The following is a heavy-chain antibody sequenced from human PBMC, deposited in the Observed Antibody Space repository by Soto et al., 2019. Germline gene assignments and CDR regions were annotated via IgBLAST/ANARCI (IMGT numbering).Heavy chain of an antibody. CDR3: ARDWYCAGSSCDDVFDI. Sequence: QDQLVQSGAEVKKPGASVKVSCKASGYTFTSYGISWVRQAPGQGLEWMGWISTSDGDRNLAQKFQGRVTMSTDTPTTTANMELRDLAPDDTAVYYCARDWYCAGSSCDDVFDIWGQGTMVTVSS. J-gene: IGHJ3*02. V-gene: IGHV1-18*01. CDR2: ISTSDGDR. CDR1: GYTFTSYG. D-gene: IGHD2-21*01.